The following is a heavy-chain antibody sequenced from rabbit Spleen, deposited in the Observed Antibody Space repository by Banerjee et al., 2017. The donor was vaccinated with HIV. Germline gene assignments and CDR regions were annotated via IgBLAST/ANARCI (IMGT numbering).Heavy chain of an antibody. Sequence: QSLEESGGDLVKPGASLTLTCTASGFSFSSSYWICWVRQAPGKGLEWTGYIDPVFGNTYYASWVNGRFTISSDNAQNTVDLQMNSLTAADTATYFCARHGGYAGYGYSTLDLWGQGTLVTVS. CDR1: GFSFSSSYW. CDR3: ARHGGYAGYGYSTLDL. V-gene: IGHV1S40*01. J-gene: IGHJ3*01. CDR2: IDPVFGNT. D-gene: IGHD8-1*01.